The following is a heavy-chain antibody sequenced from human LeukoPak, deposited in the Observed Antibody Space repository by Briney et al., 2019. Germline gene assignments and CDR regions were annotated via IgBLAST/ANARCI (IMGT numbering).Heavy chain of an antibody. J-gene: IGHJ4*02. CDR2: ISSSGSNI. Sequence: AGGSLRLSCAASGFTFSAYSMNWVRQAPGKGLEWVSYISSSGSNIHYADSVKGRFTISRDTGKNSLYLQMSSLRAEDTAVYYCARLASGSYPNYFDYWGQGLLVTVSS. CDR3: ARLASGSYPNYFDY. CDR1: GFTFSAYS. D-gene: IGHD1-26*01. V-gene: IGHV3-48*01.